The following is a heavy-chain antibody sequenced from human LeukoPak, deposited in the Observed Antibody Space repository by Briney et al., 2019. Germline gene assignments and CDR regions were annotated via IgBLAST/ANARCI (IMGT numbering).Heavy chain of an antibody. CDR1: GFTFSDYY. J-gene: IGHJ5*02. Sequence: GGSLRLSCAASGFTFSDYYMSWIRQAPGKGLEWVSYISSSGSTIYYADSVKGRFTISRDNAKNSLYLQMNSLRAEDTAVYYCASRYCSGGSCFQFDPWGQGTLSPSPQ. D-gene: IGHD2-15*01. CDR2: ISSSGSTI. V-gene: IGHV3-11*01. CDR3: ASRYCSGGSCFQFDP.